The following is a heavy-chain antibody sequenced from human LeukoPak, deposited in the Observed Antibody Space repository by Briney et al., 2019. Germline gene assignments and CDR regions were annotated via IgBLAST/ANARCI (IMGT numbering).Heavy chain of an antibody. J-gene: IGHJ3*02. CDR2: IYYSGST. CDR1: GGSISSYY. D-gene: IGHD3-16*02. V-gene: IGHV4-59*01. Sequence: SETLSLTCTVSGGSISSYYWSWIRQPPGKGLEWIGYIYYSGSTNYNPSLKSRVTISVDTSKNQFSLKLSSVTAADTAVYYCARDPLRNVFGIWGQGTMVTVSS. CDR3: ARDPLRNVFGI.